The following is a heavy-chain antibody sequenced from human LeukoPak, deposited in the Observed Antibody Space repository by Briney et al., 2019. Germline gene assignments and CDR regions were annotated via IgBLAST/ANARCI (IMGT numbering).Heavy chain of an antibody. CDR1: GFTFSSYA. J-gene: IGHJ6*03. Sequence: GGSLRLSCAASGFTFSSYAMPWVRQAPGKGLEWVAVISSDGTNKYYADSVKGRFTISRDNSKNTLYLQMNSLRPEDTAVYYCPRDSQWLVSSGYYYYYMDVWGKGTTVTVSS. V-gene: IGHV3-30*04. D-gene: IGHD6-19*01. CDR3: PRDSQWLVSSGYYYYYMDV. CDR2: ISSDGTNK.